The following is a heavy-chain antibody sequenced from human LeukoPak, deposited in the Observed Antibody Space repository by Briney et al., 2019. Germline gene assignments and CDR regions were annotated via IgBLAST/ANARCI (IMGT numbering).Heavy chain of an antibody. J-gene: IGHJ2*01. D-gene: IGHD5-12*01. CDR3: AKDRSGYDIGRPHFDL. V-gene: IGHV3-9*01. CDR1: GFTFDDYA. Sequence: PGRSLRLSCAASGFTFDDYAMHWVRQAPGKGLEWVSGISWDSDSIGYADSVKGRFTISRDNAKNSLHLQLNSLRAEDTALYYCAKDRSGYDIGRPHFDLWGRGTLVTVSS. CDR2: ISWDSDSI.